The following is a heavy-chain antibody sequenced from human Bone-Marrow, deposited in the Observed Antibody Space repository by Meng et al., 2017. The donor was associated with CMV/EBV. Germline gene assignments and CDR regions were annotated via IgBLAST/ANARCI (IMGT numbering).Heavy chain of an antibody. CDR3: ARERGLGFRGLNDALDI. CDR2: INPNTGNI. D-gene: IGHD3/OR15-3a*01. V-gene: IGHV1-2*02. CDR1: GYSFTGHH. J-gene: IGHJ3*02. Sequence: ASVKVSCKASGYSFTGHHIHWVRQAPGRGLEWMGWINPNTGNINYLQKFQGRVSMTGDTSTSTAYLELSRLTSDDTALYYCARERGLGFRGLNDALDIWGQGTMVTVSS.